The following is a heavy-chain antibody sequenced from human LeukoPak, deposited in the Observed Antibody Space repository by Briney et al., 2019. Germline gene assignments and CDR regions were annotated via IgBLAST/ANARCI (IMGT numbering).Heavy chain of an antibody. J-gene: IGHJ4*01. D-gene: IGHD3-10*01. Sequence: SETLSLTCAVYGGSFSSYYWSWIRQPPGKGLEWIGDINHSGSTNYNPSLKSRVTISLDTSKNQFSLKLSSVTAADTAVYYCAFSGGSGSYYNFPLDYWGPGKLVTVSS. CDR2: INHSGST. CDR3: AFSGGSGSYYNFPLDY. V-gene: IGHV4-34*01. CDR1: GGSFSSYY.